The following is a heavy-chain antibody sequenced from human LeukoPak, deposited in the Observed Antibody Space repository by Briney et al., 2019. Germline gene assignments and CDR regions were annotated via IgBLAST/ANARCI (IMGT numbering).Heavy chain of an antibody. CDR1: GFTFSSYS. CDR3: ARDIVVVVAATRDY. J-gene: IGHJ4*02. CDR2: ISSSSYI. V-gene: IGHV3-21*01. D-gene: IGHD2-15*01. Sequence: PGGSLRLSCAASGFTFSSYSMNWVRQAPGKGLEWVSSISSSSYIYYADSVKGRFTISRDNAKNSLYLQMNSLRAEDTAVYYCARDIVVVVAATRDYWGQGTLVTVSS.